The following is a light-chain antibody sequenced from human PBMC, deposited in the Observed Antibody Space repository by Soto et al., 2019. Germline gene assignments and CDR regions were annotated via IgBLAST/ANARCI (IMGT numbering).Light chain of an antibody. V-gene: IGKV3-20*01. CDR3: QQYGSWT. J-gene: IGKJ1*01. Sequence: EIVLTHSPGTLSLSPGERATLSCRASQSVSSSYLAWYQQKPGQAPRLLIYGASSRATGIPDRFRGSGSGTDFTRTISRLEPEDFAVYYCQQYGSWTFGQGTKVDIK. CDR2: GAS. CDR1: QSVSSSY.